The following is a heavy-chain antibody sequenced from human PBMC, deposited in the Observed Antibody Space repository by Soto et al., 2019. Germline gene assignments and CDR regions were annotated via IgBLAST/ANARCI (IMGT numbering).Heavy chain of an antibody. CDR1: GYTFTGYD. CDR2: MNPNSGNT. V-gene: IGHV1-8*01. D-gene: IGHD3-9*01. Sequence: ASVKVSSKVSGYTFTGYDINWVRQATGQGLEWMGWMNPNSGNTGYAQKFQGRVTMTRNTSISTAYMELSSLRSEDTAVYYCARGRVDWLDYWGQGTLVTVSS. J-gene: IGHJ4*02. CDR3: ARGRVDWLDY.